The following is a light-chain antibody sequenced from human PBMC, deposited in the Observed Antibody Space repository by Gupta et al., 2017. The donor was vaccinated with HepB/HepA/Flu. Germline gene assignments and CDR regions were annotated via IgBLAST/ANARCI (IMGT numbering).Light chain of an antibody. V-gene: IGLV7-46*01. J-gene: IGLJ2*01. CDR3: SLYYSGVLI. CDR1: TGTVTGGHY. Sequence: QAEVTQEPSLTVSPGGTVTLPCGSATGTVTGGHYPYWFQQRPGQVPRTLIHDTDIKPSWTPARFSGSLLGGKAALTLSGAQPEDEAEYYCSLYYSGVLIFGGGTKLTVL. CDR2: DTD.